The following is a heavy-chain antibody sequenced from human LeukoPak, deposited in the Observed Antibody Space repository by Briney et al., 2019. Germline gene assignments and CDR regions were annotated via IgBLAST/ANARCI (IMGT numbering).Heavy chain of an antibody. V-gene: IGHV3-53*05. CDR3: AKDRLYSSGWGYGMDV. Sequence: GGSLRLSCAASGFTVSSNYMSWVRQAPGKGLEWVSLMYSGGNTYYADSVKGRFTISRDNSKNTLYLQMNSLRAEDTAVYYCAKDRLYSSGWGYGMDVWGKGTTVTVSS. J-gene: IGHJ6*04. D-gene: IGHD6-19*01. CDR2: MYSGGNT. CDR1: GFTVSSNY.